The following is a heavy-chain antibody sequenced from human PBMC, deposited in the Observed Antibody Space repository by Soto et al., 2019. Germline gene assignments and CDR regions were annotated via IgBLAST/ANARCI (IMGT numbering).Heavy chain of an antibody. CDR3: ARVSAVTPDGIYYYGMDV. D-gene: IGHD2-21*02. CDR2: IYPGDSDT. V-gene: IGHV5-51*01. CDR1: GYSFTSYW. Sequence: GESLKISCKGSGYSFTSYWIGWVRQMPGKGLEWMGIIYPGDSDTRYSPSFQGQVTISADKSISTAYLQWSSLKASDTAMYYCARVSAVTPDGIYYYGMDVWGQGTTVNVSS. J-gene: IGHJ6*02.